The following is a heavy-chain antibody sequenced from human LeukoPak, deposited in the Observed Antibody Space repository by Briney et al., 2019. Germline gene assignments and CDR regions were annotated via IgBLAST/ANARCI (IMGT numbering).Heavy chain of an antibody. Sequence: SGPTLVKPTQTLTLTCTFSGFSLSPSGVGVGWIRQPPVKALEWLALIVWNDDKRYNPSLKSRLTITKDSSKNQVVLTMTNMDPLDTTTYYGAHRNDYCSSTSCSLVDYWGQGTLVTVSS. V-gene: IGHV2-5*01. CDR1: GFSLSPSGVG. CDR2: IVWNDDK. J-gene: IGHJ4*02. D-gene: IGHD2-2*01. CDR3: AHRNDYCSSTSCSLVDY.